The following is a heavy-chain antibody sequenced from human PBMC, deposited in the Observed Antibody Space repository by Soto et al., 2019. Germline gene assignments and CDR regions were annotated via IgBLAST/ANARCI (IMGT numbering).Heavy chain of an antibody. V-gene: IGHV3-11*05. Sequence: QVQLVESGGGLVKPGGSLRLSCAASGFTFSDYYMSWIRQAPGKGLEWVSYISSSVSYTNYADSVKGRFTISRDNAKNSLYLQMNSLRAEDTAVYYCARDADILTGSDAFDIWGKGTMVTASS. CDR3: ARDADILTGSDAFDI. D-gene: IGHD3-9*01. CDR2: ISSSVSYT. CDR1: GFTFSDYY. J-gene: IGHJ3*02.